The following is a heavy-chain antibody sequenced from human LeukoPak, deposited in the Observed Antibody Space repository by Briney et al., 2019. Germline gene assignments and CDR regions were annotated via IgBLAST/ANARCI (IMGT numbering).Heavy chain of an antibody. D-gene: IGHD1-26*01. J-gene: IGHJ4*02. CDR3: AREGGGINSGFDY. V-gene: IGHV3-21*01. Sequence: GGSLRLSCAASGFTFSSYSMNWVRQAPGKGLEWVSSISSSSSYIYYADSVKGRFTISRDKAKNSLYVQMNSLRAEDTAVYYCAREGGGINSGFDYWGQGTLVTVSS. CDR1: GFTFSSYS. CDR2: ISSSSSYI.